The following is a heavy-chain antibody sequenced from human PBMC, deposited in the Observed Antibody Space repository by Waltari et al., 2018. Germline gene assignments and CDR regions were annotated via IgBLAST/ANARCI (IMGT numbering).Heavy chain of an antibody. D-gene: IGHD2-2*01. J-gene: IGHJ6*03. CDR1: GGTFSSYA. CDR3: ARGVVPAASDYYYYYMDV. Sequence: QVQLVQSGAEVKKPGSSVKVSCKASGGTFSSYAISWVRPAPGKGLEWMGGIIPILGIANYAQKFQGRVTITADESTSTAYMELSSLRSEDTAVYYCARGVVPAASDYYYYYMDVWGKGTTVTVSS. V-gene: IGHV1-69*04. CDR2: IIPILGIA.